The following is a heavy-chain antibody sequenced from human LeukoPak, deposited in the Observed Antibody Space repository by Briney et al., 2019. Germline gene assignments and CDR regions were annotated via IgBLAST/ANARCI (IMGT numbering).Heavy chain of an antibody. J-gene: IGHJ4*02. V-gene: IGHV3-23*01. D-gene: IGHD3-22*01. CDR2: ISGSGGST. CDR1: GFTFNSYA. Sequence: GGSLRLSCAASGFTFNSYAMSWVRQAPGKGLEWVSVISGSGGSTYYADSVKGRFTISRDNSKNTLYLQMNSLRAEDTAVYYCAKGQYYYDSSGYDYWGQGTLVTVSS. CDR3: AKGQYYYDSSGYDY.